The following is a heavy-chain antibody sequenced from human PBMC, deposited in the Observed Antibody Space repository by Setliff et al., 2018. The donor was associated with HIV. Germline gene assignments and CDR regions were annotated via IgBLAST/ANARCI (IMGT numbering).Heavy chain of an antibody. J-gene: IGHJ5*02. D-gene: IGHD2-2*02. CDR1: GDSITNDDYY. CDR3: ARYTSKVDWFDP. CDR2: IHYNGRT. Sequence: ASETLSLTCTVSGDSITNDDYYWGWIRQPPGKGLEWIAIIHYNGRTHYDPSLKSRVTIFVDTSKTQFYLKLRSVTASDTAVYYCARYTSKVDWFDPWGQGTLVTVSS. V-gene: IGHV4-39*01.